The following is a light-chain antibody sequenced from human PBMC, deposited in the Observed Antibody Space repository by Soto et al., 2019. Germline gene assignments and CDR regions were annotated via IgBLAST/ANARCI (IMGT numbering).Light chain of an antibody. Sequence: SYELTQPPSVSVAPGQTARITWGGNNIGSKSVQWYQQRPGQAPVLVVYDDSDRPSGIPERFSGSNSGNTATLTISRVEAGDEADFYCQVWDRSFDPSFGGGTKVTVL. CDR1: NIGSKS. CDR3: QVWDRSFDPS. V-gene: IGLV3-21*02. J-gene: IGLJ2*01. CDR2: DDS.